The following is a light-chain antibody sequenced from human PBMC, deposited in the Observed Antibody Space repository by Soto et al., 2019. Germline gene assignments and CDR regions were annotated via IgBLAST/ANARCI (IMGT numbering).Light chain of an antibody. V-gene: IGKV1-5*03. CDR2: KAS. CDR3: QQYDSYLSCT. CDR1: QSISNW. Sequence: IQMTQSPSTLSASVGYRVTITCRASQSISNWLAWYQQKPGKAPKVLIYKASNLESGVPSRFSGSGSGTEFTLTISSLQPEDFATYYCQQYDSYLSCTFGQGTKVDI. J-gene: IGKJ1*01.